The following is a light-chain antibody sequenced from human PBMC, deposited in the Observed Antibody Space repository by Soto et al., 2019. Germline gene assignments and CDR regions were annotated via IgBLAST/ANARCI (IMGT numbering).Light chain of an antibody. CDR2: GAS. Sequence: IVLTQSPGTLSLSPGERATLSCRASQSVSSSYLAWYQQKPGQAPRLLTYGASSRATGIPDRFSGSGSGTGFTLTISRLEPEDFAVYYCQQYGGLPRTFGQGTKVDIK. J-gene: IGKJ1*01. CDR3: QQYGGLPRT. V-gene: IGKV3-20*01. CDR1: QSVSSSY.